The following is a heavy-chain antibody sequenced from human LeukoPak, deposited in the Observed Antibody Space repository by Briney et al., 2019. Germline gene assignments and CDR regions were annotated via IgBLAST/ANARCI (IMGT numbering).Heavy chain of an antibody. D-gene: IGHD4-17*01. J-gene: IGHJ5*01. CDR1: GGSFSGYY. CDR3: ARMSPGTYGDYDS. CDR2: INHSGST. Sequence: SEILSLTCAVYGGSFSGYYWSWIRLPPGKGLEWIGEINHSGSTNYNPSLKSRVTISVDTSKNQFSLKLSSVTAADTAVYYCARMSPGTYGDYDSWGQGTLVTVSS. V-gene: IGHV4-34*01.